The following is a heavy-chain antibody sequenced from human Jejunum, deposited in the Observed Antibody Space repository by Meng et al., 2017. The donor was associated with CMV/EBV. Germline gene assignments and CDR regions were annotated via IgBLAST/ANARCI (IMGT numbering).Heavy chain of an antibody. CDR2: INSDETNR. CDR1: GFTFTRHW. D-gene: IGHD3-3*01. CDR3: VRGGYDFWSGYFAY. V-gene: IGHV3-74*03. J-gene: IGHJ4*02. Sequence: GFTFTRHWMHWVRQAPGKGLVWVARINSDETNRKYADSVKGRFTISRDNAKNTLYLQMSSLRAEDTAVYYCVRGGYDFWSGYFAYWGQGMLVTVSS.